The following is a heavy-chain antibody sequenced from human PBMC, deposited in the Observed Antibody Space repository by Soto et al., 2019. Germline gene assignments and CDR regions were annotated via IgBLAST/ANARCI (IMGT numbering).Heavy chain of an antibody. D-gene: IGHD2-15*01. CDR1: RFTFSSYA. CDR3: AKVLDDCSGGSCFNWFDP. V-gene: IGHV3-23*01. Sequence: LRLSCAASRFTFSSYAMSWVRQAPGKGLEWVAAMSGSGGSTYYADSVKGRFTISRDNSKNTLYLQMNSLRAEDTAGYYCAKVLDDCSGGSCFNWFDPWGQGTLVTVSS. J-gene: IGHJ5*02. CDR2: MSGSGGST.